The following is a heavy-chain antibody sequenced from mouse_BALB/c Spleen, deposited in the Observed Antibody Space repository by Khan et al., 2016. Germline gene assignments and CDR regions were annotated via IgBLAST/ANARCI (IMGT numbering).Heavy chain of an antibody. CDR1: GYSITSGYG. Sequence: EVQLQEAGPGLVKPSQSLSLTCTVTGYSITSGYGWNWIRQFPGNKLEWMGYISYSGSTNYNPSLKSRISIIRDTSKNQFFLQLNSVTTEDTATYYCARTARIKYWGQGTTLTVSS. J-gene: IGHJ2*01. V-gene: IGHV3-2*02. CDR3: ARTARIKY. D-gene: IGHD1-2*01. CDR2: ISYSGST.